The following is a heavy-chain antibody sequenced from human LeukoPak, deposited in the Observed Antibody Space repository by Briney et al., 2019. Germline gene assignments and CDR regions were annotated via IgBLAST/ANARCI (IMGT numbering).Heavy chain of an antibody. J-gene: IGHJ4*01. Sequence: SETLSLTCTVSGGSISSYYWSWIRQPPGKGLEWIGYIYYSGSTNYNPSLKSRVTISVDTSKNQFSLKLSSVTAADTAVYYCARGDRLLRWGDYWGQGTLVTVSS. V-gene: IGHV4-59*01. D-gene: IGHD3-3*01. CDR2: IYYSGST. CDR3: ARGDRLLRWGDY. CDR1: GGSISSYY.